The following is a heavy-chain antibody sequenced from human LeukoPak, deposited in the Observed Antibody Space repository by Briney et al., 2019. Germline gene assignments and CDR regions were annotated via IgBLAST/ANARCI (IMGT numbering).Heavy chain of an antibody. CDR2: IDTSGST. V-gene: IGHV4-4*07. J-gene: IGHJ6*03. Sequence: SETLSLTCTVSGGSISSYYWSWIRQPAGKGLEWIGRIDTSGSTNYNPSLKSRVTVSVDTSKNQFSLKLSSVTAADTAVYYCARDYSKLGGDYYYYYMDVWGKGTTVTISS. CDR1: GGSISSYY. CDR3: ARDYSKLGGDYYYYYMDV. D-gene: IGHD7-27*01.